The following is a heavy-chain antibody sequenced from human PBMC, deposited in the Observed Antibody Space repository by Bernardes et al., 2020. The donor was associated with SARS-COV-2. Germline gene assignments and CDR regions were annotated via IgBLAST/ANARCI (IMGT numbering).Heavy chain of an antibody. Sequence: SETLSLTCTVSGGSIRSGDYYWSWIRPPPGKGLEWIGYIYYSRSTNDNPSLKSRVTISVDTSKNQFSLKLSSVTAADTAVYYCARERVVVVPAAMTIYYYYGMDVWGQGTTVTVSS. CDR3: ARERVVVVPAAMTIYYYYGMDV. V-gene: IGHV4-30-4*01. J-gene: IGHJ6*02. D-gene: IGHD2-2*01. CDR2: IYYSRST. CDR1: GGSIRSGDYY.